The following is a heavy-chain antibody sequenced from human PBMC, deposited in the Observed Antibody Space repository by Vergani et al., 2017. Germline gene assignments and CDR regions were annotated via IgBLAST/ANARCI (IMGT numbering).Heavy chain of an antibody. CDR2: ISYDGSNK. V-gene: IGHV3-30*18. Sequence: QVQLVESGGGVVQPGRSLRLSCAASGFTFSSYGMHWVRQAPGKGLELVAVISYDGSNKYYADSVKGRFTISRDNSKNTLYLQMNSLRAEDTAVYYCAKDFYNGLGPDYWGQGTLVTVSS. CDR3: AKDFYNGLGPDY. CDR1: GFTFSSYG. J-gene: IGHJ4*02. D-gene: IGHD2/OR15-2a*01.